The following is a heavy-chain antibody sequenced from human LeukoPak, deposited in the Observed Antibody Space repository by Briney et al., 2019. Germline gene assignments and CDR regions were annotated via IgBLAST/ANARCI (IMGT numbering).Heavy chain of an antibody. D-gene: IGHD2-2*02. CDR2: IIPIFGTA. CDR1: GGTFSSYA. CDR3: ATEVGDCSSTSCYTGSYYYYYMDV. Sequence: ASVKVSCKASGGTFSSYAISWVRQAPGQGLEWVGGIIPIFGTANYAQKFQGRVTITADESTSTAYMELSSLRSEDTAVYYCATEVGDCSSTSCYTGSYYYYYMDVWGKGTTVTVSS. J-gene: IGHJ6*03. V-gene: IGHV1-69*01.